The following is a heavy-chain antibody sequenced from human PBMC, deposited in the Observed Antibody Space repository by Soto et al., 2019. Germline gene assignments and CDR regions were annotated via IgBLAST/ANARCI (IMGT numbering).Heavy chain of an antibody. J-gene: IGHJ4*02. CDR3: AKVDAYSYRTDH. V-gene: IGHV3-23*01. CDR2: IGRTNNT. Sequence: GGSLRLSCAASGFTFSNSAMTWVRQALGKEPEWVSSIGRTNNTHYADSVKGRFAISRDNSQNTLYLQMNSLTAEDTAVYFCAKVDAYSYRTDHWGQGTLVTVSS. CDR1: GFTFSNSA. D-gene: IGHD3-16*02.